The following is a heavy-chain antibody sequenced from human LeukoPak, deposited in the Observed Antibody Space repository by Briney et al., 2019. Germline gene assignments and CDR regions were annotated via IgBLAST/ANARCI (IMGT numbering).Heavy chain of an antibody. CDR1: GFTFSNYA. J-gene: IGHJ4*02. CDR3: AKPIYDSSGYYSGFDY. Sequence: SGGSLRLSCAASGFTFSNYALHWVRQAPGKGLEWVAVVSHDGTKREFVDSVKGRFTISRDNSKNTLYLQMNSLRAEDTAVYYCAKPIYDSSGYYSGFDYWGQGTLVTVSS. D-gene: IGHD3-22*01. CDR2: VSHDGTKR. V-gene: IGHV3-30*18.